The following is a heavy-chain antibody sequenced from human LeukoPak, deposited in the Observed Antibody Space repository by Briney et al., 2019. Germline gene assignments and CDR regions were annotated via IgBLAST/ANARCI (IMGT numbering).Heavy chain of an antibody. Sequence: SGTLSLTCAVSGGSISSSHWWSWVRQPRGKGQEWIGEIYHSGSTNYNPSLKSRVTISVDKSKNQFSLNLSSVTAADTAVYYCARDLGTGGDAFDIWGQGTMVTVSS. CDR2: IYHSGST. CDR3: ARDLGTGGDAFDI. D-gene: IGHD3-10*01. J-gene: IGHJ3*02. CDR1: GGSISSSHW. V-gene: IGHV4-4*02.